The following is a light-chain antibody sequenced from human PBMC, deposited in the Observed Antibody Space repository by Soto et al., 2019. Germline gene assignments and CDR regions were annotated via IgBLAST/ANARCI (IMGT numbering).Light chain of an antibody. J-gene: IGLJ1*01. V-gene: IGLV1-47*01. Sequence: QSVLTQPPSASETPAQRVTISCSGSSSNIGSNFVYWFQQLPGAAPKLLIYRNNQRPSEVPDRFSGSKSCTSASLAISRLRSENEADYYCAAWDDSLSAYVFGTGTKVTVL. CDR1: SSNIGSNF. CDR2: RNN. CDR3: AAWDDSLSAYV.